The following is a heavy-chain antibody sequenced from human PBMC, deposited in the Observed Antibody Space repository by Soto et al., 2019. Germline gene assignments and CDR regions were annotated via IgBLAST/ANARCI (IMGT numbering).Heavy chain of an antibody. CDR2: IWYDGSNK. CDR3: ARAGHYYDSSGYPMFDY. CDR1: GFTFSSYG. Sequence: GGSLRLSCAASGFTFSSYGMHWVRQAPGKGLEWVAVIWYDGSNKYYADSVKGRFTISRDNSKNTLYLQMNSLRAENTAVYYCARAGHYYDSSGYPMFDYWGQGTLVTVSS. V-gene: IGHV3-33*01. D-gene: IGHD3-22*01. J-gene: IGHJ4*02.